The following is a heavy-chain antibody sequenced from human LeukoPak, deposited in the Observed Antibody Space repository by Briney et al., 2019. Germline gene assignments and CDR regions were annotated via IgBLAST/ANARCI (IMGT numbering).Heavy chain of an antibody. V-gene: IGHV3-9*03. D-gene: IGHD5-24*01. J-gene: IGHJ3*02. CDR1: GFTFDDYA. CDR3: AKSSMRWLQFDAFDI. Sequence: GGSLRLSCAASGFTFDDYAMHWVRQAPGKVLEWVSGISWNSGSIGYADSVKGRFTISRDNAKNSLYLQMNSLRAEDMALYYCAKSSMRWLQFDAFDIWGQGTMVTVSS. CDR2: ISWNSGSI.